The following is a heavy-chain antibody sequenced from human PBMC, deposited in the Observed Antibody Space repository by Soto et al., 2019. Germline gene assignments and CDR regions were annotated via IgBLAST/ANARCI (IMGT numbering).Heavy chain of an antibody. V-gene: IGHV5-51*01. Sequence: WGSLRLSCAASGYSFTSYWIGWVRQMPGKGLEWMGIIYPGDSDTRYSPSFQGQVTISADKSISTAYLQWSSLKASDTAMYYCASRESGTWTTIFWGQGTLVTVSS. CDR2: IYPGDSDT. D-gene: IGHD1-26*01. J-gene: IGHJ4*02. CDR3: ASRESGTWTTIF. CDR1: GYSFTSYW.